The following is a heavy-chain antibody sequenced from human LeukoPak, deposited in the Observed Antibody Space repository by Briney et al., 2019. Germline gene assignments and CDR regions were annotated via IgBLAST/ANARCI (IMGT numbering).Heavy chain of an antibody. D-gene: IGHD3-10*01. V-gene: IGHV4-59*01. Sequence: SETLSLTCTVSGGSIRSYYWSWIRQPPGKGLEWIGSIYYSGSTYYNPSLKSRVTISVDTSKNQFSLKLSSVTAADTAVYYCASGGYYGSGNDLRFDPWGQGTLVTVSS. CDR3: ASGGYYGSGNDLRFDP. CDR2: IYYSGST. CDR1: GGSIRSYY. J-gene: IGHJ5*02.